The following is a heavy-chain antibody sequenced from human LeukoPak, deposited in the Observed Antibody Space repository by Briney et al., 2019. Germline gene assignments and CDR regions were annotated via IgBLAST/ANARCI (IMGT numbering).Heavy chain of an antibody. V-gene: IGHV3-48*01. Sequence: PGGSLRLSCAASGFSFSSYWMNWVRQAPGKGLEWVSDISTSSSTTYYADSVKGRFTISRDNAKNSLYLQMNSLRAEDTAVYYCARDANFYFYYGMDVWGQGTTVTVSS. CDR2: ISTSSSTT. J-gene: IGHJ6*02. D-gene: IGHD2-15*01. CDR1: GFSFSSYW. CDR3: ARDANFYFYYGMDV.